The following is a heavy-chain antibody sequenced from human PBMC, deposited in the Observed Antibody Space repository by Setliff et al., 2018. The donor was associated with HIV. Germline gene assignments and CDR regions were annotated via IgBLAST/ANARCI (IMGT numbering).Heavy chain of an antibody. CDR2: INPNSGGT. J-gene: IGHJ4*02. V-gene: IGHV1-2*04. CDR1: GYTFTGYY. CDR3: ARDLGYYDSSGSFDY. D-gene: IGHD3-22*01. Sequence: ASVKVSCKASGYTFTGYYMHWVRQAPGQGLEWMGWINPNSGGTNYAQKFQGWVTMTRDTSISTAYMELSRLRSDDTAVYYCARDLGYYDSSGSFDYWGQGTLVTVSS.